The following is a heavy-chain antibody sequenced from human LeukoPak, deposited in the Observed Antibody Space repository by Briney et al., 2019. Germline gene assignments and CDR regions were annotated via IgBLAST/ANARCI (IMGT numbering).Heavy chain of an antibody. Sequence: PSETLSLTCTVSGGSISSYYWSRIRQPPGKGLEWIGYIYYSGSTNYNPSLKSRVTISVDTSKNQLSLKLSSVTAADTAVYYCATTSRVGSSGYSDAFDIWGQGTMVTVSS. CDR3: ATTSRVGSSGYSDAFDI. CDR2: IYYSGST. CDR1: GGSISSYY. D-gene: IGHD3-22*01. J-gene: IGHJ3*02. V-gene: IGHV4-59*08.